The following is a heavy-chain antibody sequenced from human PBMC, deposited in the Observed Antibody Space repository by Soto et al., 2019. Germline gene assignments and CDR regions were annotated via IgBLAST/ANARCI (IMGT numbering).Heavy chain of an antibody. J-gene: IGHJ6*02. Sequence: GESLKISCKGSGYSFTSYWIGWVRQMPGKGLEWMGIIYPGDSDTRYSPSFQGQVTISADKSISTAYLQWSSLKASDTAMYYCARHGRYSSSWYGRNYYYYGMDVWRRRTTVTVAS. CDR1: GYSFTSYW. V-gene: IGHV5-51*01. CDR2: IYPGDSDT. CDR3: ARHGRYSSSWYGRNYYYYGMDV. D-gene: IGHD6-13*01.